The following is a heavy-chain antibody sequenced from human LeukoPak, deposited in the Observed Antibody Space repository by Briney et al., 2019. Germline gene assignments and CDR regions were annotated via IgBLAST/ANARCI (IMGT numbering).Heavy chain of an antibody. CDR1: GYFISSGYY. Sequence: SETLSLTCAVSGYFISSGYYWGWIRQPPGKGLEWIGSIYHSGSTYYNPSLKSRVTISVDTSKNQFSLKLSSVTAADTAVYYCITPLAAAGSGSLDAFDIWGQGTMVTVSS. V-gene: IGHV4-38-2*01. CDR2: IYHSGST. CDR3: ITPLAAAGSGSLDAFDI. J-gene: IGHJ3*02. D-gene: IGHD6-13*01.